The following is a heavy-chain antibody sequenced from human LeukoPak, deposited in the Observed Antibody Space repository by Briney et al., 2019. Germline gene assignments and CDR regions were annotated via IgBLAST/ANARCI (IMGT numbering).Heavy chain of an antibody. V-gene: IGHV3-7*01. CDR3: ARGSGWGEYQFDY. D-gene: IGHD6-19*01. CDR1: GFTFSSYW. J-gene: IGHJ4*02. Sequence: PGGSLRLSCAASGFTFSSYWMTWVRQAPGKGLEWVANIKQVGSEKYYVDSVKGRFTISRDNAKNSLYLQVNSLRAEDTAVYYCARGSGWGEYQFDYWGQGTLVTVSS. CDR2: IKQVGSEK.